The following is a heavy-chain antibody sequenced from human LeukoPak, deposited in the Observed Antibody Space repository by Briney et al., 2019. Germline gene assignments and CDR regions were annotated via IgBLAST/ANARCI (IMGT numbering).Heavy chain of an antibody. CDR3: ARAYSSSWYEWVHYFDY. D-gene: IGHD6-13*01. J-gene: IGHJ4*02. CDR2: ISAYNGNT. CDR1: GYTFTGYY. Sequence: ASVKVSCKASGYTFTGYYMHWVRQAPGQGLEWMGWISAYNGNTNYAQKLQGRVTMTTDTSTSTAYMELRSLRSDDTAVYYCARAYSSSWYEWVHYFDYWGQGTLVTVSS. V-gene: IGHV1-18*04.